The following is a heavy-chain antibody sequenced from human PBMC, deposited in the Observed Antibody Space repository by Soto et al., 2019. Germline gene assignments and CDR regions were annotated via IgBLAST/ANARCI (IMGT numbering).Heavy chain of an antibody. J-gene: IGHJ6*02. Sequence: QVQLVESGGGVVQHGRSLRLSCAASGFTFSSYGMHWVREAPGKGLEWVAVISYDGSNKYYADSVKGRFTISRDNSKNTLYLQMNSLRAEDTAVYYCAKEATVSPIVFYYYGMDVWGQGTTVTVSS. CDR2: ISYDGSNK. CDR1: GFTFSSYG. D-gene: IGHD4-4*01. V-gene: IGHV3-30*18. CDR3: AKEATVSPIVFYYYGMDV.